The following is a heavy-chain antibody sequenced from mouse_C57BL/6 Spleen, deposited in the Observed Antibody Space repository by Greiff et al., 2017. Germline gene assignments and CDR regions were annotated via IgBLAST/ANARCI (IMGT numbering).Heavy chain of an antibody. CDR2: IWTGGGT. CDR3: ARAYSNYNAMED. V-gene: IGHV2-9-1*01. D-gene: IGHD2-5*01. CDR1: GFSLTSYA. J-gene: IGHJ4*01. Sequence: QVQLQQSGPGLVAPSQSLSITCTVSGFSLTSYAISWVRQPPGKGLEWLGVIWTGGGTNYNSALKSRMSISKDNSKSQVILKMNSLQTDDTARYYCARAYSNYNAMEDWGQGTSVTVDS.